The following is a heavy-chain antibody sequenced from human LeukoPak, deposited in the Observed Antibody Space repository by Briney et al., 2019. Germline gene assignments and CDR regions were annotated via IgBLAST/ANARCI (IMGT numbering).Heavy chain of an antibody. D-gene: IGHD5-18*01. CDR3: ARTTEGGYTYDYFYYYYMDV. Sequence: RASETLSLTCAVSGGSISSGGYSWSWIRQPPGKGLEWIGYIYYSGSTYYNPSLKSRVTISVDTSKNQFSLKLSSVTAADTAVYYCARTTEGGYTYDYFYYYYMDVWGKGTTVTISS. V-gene: IGHV4-30-4*07. J-gene: IGHJ6*03. CDR2: IYYSGST. CDR1: GGSISSGGYS.